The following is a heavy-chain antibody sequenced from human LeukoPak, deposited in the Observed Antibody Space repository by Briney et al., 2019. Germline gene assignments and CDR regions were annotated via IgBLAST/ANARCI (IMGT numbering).Heavy chain of an antibody. V-gene: IGHV3-23*01. D-gene: IGHD6-13*01. Sequence: GGSLRLSCAASGFTFSSYAMSWVRQAPGKGLEWVSAISGSGGNTYYADSVKGRLTISRANSENTLYLQMSSLRAEDTAVYYCAKDEAAADYAFYSWGQGTMVTVSS. CDR2: ISGSGGNT. J-gene: IGHJ3*02. CDR3: AKDEAAADYAFYS. CDR1: GFTFSSYA.